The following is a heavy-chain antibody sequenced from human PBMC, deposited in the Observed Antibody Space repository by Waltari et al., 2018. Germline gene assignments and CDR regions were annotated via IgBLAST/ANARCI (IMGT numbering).Heavy chain of an antibody. CDR1: GFTFSSYA. Sequence: EVQLVESGGGLVQPGGSLSLSCAASGFTFSSYAMHWVRQAPGRGLEYVSAISSNGGSTYYANSVKGRFTISRDNSKNTLYLQMGSLRAEDMAVYYCARAGSNTGTLTPLYYFDYWGQGTLVTVSS. V-gene: IGHV3-64*01. CDR2: ISSNGGST. D-gene: IGHD1-1*01. J-gene: IGHJ4*02. CDR3: ARAGSNTGTLTPLYYFDY.